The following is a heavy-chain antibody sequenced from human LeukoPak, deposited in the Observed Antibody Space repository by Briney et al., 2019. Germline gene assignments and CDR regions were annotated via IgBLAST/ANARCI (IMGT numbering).Heavy chain of an antibody. Sequence: SETLSLTSAVYGGSFSGYYWSWIRQPPGKGLEWIGEINHSGSTNYNPSLKSRVTISVDTSKNQFSLKLSSVTAADTAVYYCARDAGYCSSTSCYNWFDPWGQGTLVTVFS. CDR3: ARDAGYCSSTSCYNWFDP. J-gene: IGHJ5*02. V-gene: IGHV4-34*01. CDR2: INHSGST. CDR1: GGSFSGYY. D-gene: IGHD2-2*01.